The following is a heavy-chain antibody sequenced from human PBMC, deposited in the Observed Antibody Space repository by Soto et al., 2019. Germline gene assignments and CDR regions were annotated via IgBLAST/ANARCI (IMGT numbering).Heavy chain of an antibody. Sequence: GGSLRLSCAASGFTFSSYAMHWVRQAPGKGLEWVAVISYDGSNKYYADSVKGRFTISRDNSKNTLYLQMNSLRAEDTAVYYCARDLPEEYFDYWGQGTLVTVLL. V-gene: IGHV3-30-3*01. J-gene: IGHJ4*02. CDR3: ARDLPEEYFDY. CDR2: ISYDGSNK. CDR1: GFTFSSYA.